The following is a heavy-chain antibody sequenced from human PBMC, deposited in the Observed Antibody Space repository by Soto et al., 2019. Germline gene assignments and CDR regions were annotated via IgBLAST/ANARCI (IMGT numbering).Heavy chain of an antibody. CDR1: GFTFSSYG. CDR2: TWYDGSNK. D-gene: IGHD6-13*01. CDR3: ARDALQYSSNYGMDV. Sequence: GGSLRLSCAASGFTFSSYGMHWVRQAPGKGLEWVAVTWYDGSNKYYADSVKGRFTISRDNSKNTLYLQMNSLRAEDTAVYYCARDALQYSSNYGMDVWGQGTTVTVSS. J-gene: IGHJ6*02. V-gene: IGHV3-33*01.